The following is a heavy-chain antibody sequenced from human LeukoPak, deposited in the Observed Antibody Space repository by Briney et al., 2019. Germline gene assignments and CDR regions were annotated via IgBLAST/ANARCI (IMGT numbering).Heavy chain of an antibody. V-gene: IGHV3-23*01. CDR1: GFTFSSYA. Sequence: GGSLRLSCAASGFTFSSYAMSWARQAPGKGLEWVSAISGSGDSTYYADSVKGRFTISRDDSKNTLYLQMNSLRAEDTAVYYCAKDPPATQLWVQGSYGMDVWGQGTTVTVSS. CDR2: ISGSGDST. J-gene: IGHJ6*02. D-gene: IGHD5-18*01. CDR3: AKDPPATQLWVQGSYGMDV.